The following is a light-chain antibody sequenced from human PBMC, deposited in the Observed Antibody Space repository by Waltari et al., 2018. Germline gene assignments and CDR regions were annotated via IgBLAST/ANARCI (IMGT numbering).Light chain of an antibody. CDR2: GNN. CDR1: RSNNGAGHD. CDR3: QSFDSNVRGGVV. J-gene: IGLJ3*02. V-gene: IGLV1-40*01. Sequence: QSILTQPTSVSGAPGQRVTISCTGSRSNNGAGHDVHWYQAFPGTAPKLLIYGNNNRPSGVPDRFSGSKSGSSASLAINGLQAEDEADYYCQSFDSNVRGGVVFGGGTKVTVL.